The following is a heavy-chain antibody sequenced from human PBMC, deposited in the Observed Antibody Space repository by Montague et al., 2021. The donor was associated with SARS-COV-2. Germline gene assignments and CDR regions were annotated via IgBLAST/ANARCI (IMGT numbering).Heavy chain of an antibody. D-gene: IGHD2-15*01. V-gene: IGHV4-59*08. Sequence: SETLSLTCTVSGGSISSFYWSWFRQPPGKGLEWIGYISDSGSTNYNPSLTIRVTMSVDTSKNQFSLKVNSATAADTAVYYCARHYSATLPAVYWGQGTLVTVSS. CDR1: GGSISSFY. J-gene: IGHJ4*02. CDR2: ISDSGST. CDR3: ARHYSATLPAVY.